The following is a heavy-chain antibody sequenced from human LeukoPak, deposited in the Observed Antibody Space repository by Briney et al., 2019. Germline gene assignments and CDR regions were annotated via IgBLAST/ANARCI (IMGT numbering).Heavy chain of an antibody. J-gene: IGHJ3*02. CDR1: GYPFSRYD. V-gene: IGHV1-8*01. D-gene: IGHD5-24*01. CDR3: ARGQRWLQPDAFDI. Sequence: ASVKVSCKASGYPFSRYDLNWVRQATGQGLEWMGWMNPNSGNTGYAQKFQGRVTMTRSTSISTAYMELSSLRSEDTAVYYCARGQRWLQPDAFDIWGQGTMVTVSS. CDR2: MNPNSGNT.